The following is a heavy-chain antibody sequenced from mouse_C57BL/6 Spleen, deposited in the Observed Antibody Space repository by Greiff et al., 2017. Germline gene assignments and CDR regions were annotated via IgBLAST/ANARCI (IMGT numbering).Heavy chain of an antibody. J-gene: IGHJ3*01. Sequence: VQLQQPGAELVKPGASVKMSCKASGYTFTSYWITWVKQRPGHGLEWIGDLYPGSGSTNYNEKFKGKATLTVDTSSSTAYMQLSSLTSADSAVYYGASRDYEYDARFAYGGQGTLVTVSA. V-gene: IGHV1-55*01. D-gene: IGHD2-4*01. CDR2: LYPGSGST. CDR3: ASRDYEYDARFAY. CDR1: GYTFTSYW.